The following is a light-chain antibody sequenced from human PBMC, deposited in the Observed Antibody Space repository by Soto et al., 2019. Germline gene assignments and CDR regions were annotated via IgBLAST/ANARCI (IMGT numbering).Light chain of an antibody. CDR2: EVS. V-gene: IGLV2-14*01. Sequence: QSVLTQPASVSGSPGQSIAISCSGTSSDVGDYKSVSWYQHHPGKVPKLVIFEVSNRPSGVSNRFSGSKSGNTASLTISGLQAEDEADYYCGSWDSSLSAYVFGTGTKVTVL. J-gene: IGLJ1*01. CDR3: GSWDSSLSAYV. CDR1: SSDVGDYKS.